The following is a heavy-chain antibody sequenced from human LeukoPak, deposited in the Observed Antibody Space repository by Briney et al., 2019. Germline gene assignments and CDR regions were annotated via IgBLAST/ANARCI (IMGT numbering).Heavy chain of an antibody. D-gene: IGHD5-18*01. CDR3: AMGRTAMVKVQGNWFDP. CDR1: GGSFSGYY. Sequence: SETLSLTCAVYGGSFSGYYWSWIRQPPGKGLEWIGEINHSGSTNYNPSLKSRVTISVDTSKNQFSLKLSSVTAADTAVYYCAMGRTAMVKVQGNWFDPWGQGTQVTVSS. V-gene: IGHV4-34*01. CDR2: INHSGST. J-gene: IGHJ5*02.